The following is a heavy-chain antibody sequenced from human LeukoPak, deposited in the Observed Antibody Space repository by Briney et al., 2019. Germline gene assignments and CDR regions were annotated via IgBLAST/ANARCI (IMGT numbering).Heavy chain of an antibody. D-gene: IGHD5-18*01. CDR3: AGRPTGYSSGYVY. J-gene: IGHJ4*02. CDR1: GFTFSDYA. Sequence: GGSLRLSCVGSGFTFSDYAMSWVRQAPEKGLDWVSVISGSAHKIRYADSVKGRFTTSRDNSENTVYLQMNNLRAEDTALYYCAGRPTGYSSGYVYWGQGALVTVSS. V-gene: IGHV3-23*01. CDR2: ISGSAHKI.